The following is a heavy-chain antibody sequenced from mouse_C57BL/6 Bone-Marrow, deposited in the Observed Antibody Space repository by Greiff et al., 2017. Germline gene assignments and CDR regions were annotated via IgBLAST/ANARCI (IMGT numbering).Heavy chain of an antibody. D-gene: IGHD2-2*01. J-gene: IGHJ2*01. CDR3: ASRGYEDYLDY. Sequence: QVQLQQSGPELVKPGASVKISCKASGYAFSSSWMNWVKQRPGKGLEWIGRIYPGDGDTNYNGKFKGKATLTADKSSSTAYMQLSSLTSEDSAVYFCASRGYEDYLDYWGQGTTLTVSS. CDR2: IYPGDGDT. CDR1: GYAFSSSW. V-gene: IGHV1-82*01.